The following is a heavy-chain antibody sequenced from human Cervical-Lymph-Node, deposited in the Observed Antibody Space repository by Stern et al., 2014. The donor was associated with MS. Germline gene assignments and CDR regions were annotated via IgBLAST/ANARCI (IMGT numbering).Heavy chain of an antibody. CDR2: IIPFVGTGTV. V-gene: IGHV1-69*06. CDR1: GG. CDR3: ARGAGDNWFDP. Sequence: VQLVQSGADVKKPGSSVRVSCKASGGISWLRQAPGQGLEGMGGIIPFVGTGTVNYAQNFQGRLTIIADTSTNTTYMALSSLRFDDTAVYYWARGAGDNWFDPWGQGTLVSVSS. J-gene: IGHJ5*02. D-gene: IGHD3-10*01.